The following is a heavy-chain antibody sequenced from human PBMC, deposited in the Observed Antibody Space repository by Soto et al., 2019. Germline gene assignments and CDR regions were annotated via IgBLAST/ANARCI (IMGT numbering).Heavy chain of an antibody. V-gene: IGHV1-46*03. D-gene: IGHD2-15*01. Sequence: ASGKVSCKASGYTFTSYFMHWVRQAPGKGLEWMGIINPSGGSTSYAQKFQGRVTMTRDTSTSTVYMELSSLRSEDTAVYYCARERCSGGSCYSMSHDAFDIWGQGTMVT. CDR3: ARERCSGGSCYSMSHDAFDI. CDR2: INPSGGST. J-gene: IGHJ3*02. CDR1: GYTFTSYF.